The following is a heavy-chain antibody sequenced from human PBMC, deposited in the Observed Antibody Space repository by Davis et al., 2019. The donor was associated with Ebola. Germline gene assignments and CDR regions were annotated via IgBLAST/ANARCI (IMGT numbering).Heavy chain of an antibody. CDR1: GGSSSGYY. CDR3: ARQGYSSGWYGWFDP. J-gene: IGHJ5*02. V-gene: IGHV4-34*01. D-gene: IGHD6-19*01. CDR2: INHSGST. Sequence: MPSETLSLTCAVYGGSSSGYYWSWIRQPPGKGLEWIGEINHSGSTNYNPSLKSRVTISVDTSKNQFSLKLSSVTAADTAVYYCARQGYSSGWYGWFDPWGQGTLVTASS.